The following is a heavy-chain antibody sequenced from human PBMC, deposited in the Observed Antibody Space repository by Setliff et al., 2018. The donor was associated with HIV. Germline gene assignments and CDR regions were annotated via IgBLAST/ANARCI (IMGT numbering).Heavy chain of an antibody. J-gene: IGHJ6*03. Sequence: PSETLSLTCTVSGDSVSSASYYWSWIRQPPGKGLEWIGYIYYSGTTKYNPSLKSRVTISVDTSKNQFSLKLSSVTAADTAVYYCARCGAGEWHLYMDVWGKGTAVTVSS. V-gene: IGHV4-61*01. CDR3: ARCGAGEWHLYMDV. D-gene: IGHD3-16*01. CDR2: IYYSGTT. CDR1: GDSVSSASYY.